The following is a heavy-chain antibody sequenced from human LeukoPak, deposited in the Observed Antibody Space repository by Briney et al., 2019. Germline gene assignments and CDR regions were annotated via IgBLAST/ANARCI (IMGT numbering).Heavy chain of an antibody. CDR1: GYTFTSYD. J-gene: IGHJ4*02. CDR3: ARAWKSRITMVRGVISFDY. Sequence: ASVKVSCKASGYTFTSYDINWVRQATGQGLEWMGWMNPNSGNTGYAQKFQGRVTMTRNTSISTAYMELSSLRSEDTAVYYCARAWKSRITMVRGVISFDYWGQGTLVTVSS. CDR2: MNPNSGNT. V-gene: IGHV1-8*01. D-gene: IGHD3-10*01.